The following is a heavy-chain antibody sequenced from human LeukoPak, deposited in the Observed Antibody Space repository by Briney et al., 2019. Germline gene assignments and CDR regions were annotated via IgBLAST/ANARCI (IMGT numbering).Heavy chain of an antibody. CDR2: IKQDGSEK. Sequence: GGSLRLSCAASGFTFSSYWMSWVRQAPGKELEWVANIKQDGSEKYYVDSVKGRFTISRDNAKNSLYLQMNSLRAEDTAVYYCARCPDFWSGYADYWGQGTLVTVSS. D-gene: IGHD3-3*01. CDR3: ARCPDFWSGYADY. CDR1: GFTFSSYW. J-gene: IGHJ4*02. V-gene: IGHV3-7*01.